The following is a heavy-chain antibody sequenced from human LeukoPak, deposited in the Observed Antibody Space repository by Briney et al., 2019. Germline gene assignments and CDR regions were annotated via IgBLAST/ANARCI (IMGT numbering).Heavy chain of an antibody. CDR2: INHSGST. V-gene: IGHV4-34*01. Sequence: PSETLSLTCAVYGGSFSGYYWSWIRQPPGKGLEWIGEINHSGSTNYNPSLKSRVTISVDTSKNQFSLRLNSVTAADTAVYYCARGDAVQQMSHDYWGQGTLVTVSS. CDR3: ARGDAVQQMSHDY. D-gene: IGHD6-13*01. CDR1: GGSFSGYY. J-gene: IGHJ4*02.